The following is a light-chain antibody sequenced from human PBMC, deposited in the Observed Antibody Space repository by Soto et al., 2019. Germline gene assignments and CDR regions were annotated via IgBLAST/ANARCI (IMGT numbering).Light chain of an antibody. CDR1: SSDVGGYNY. Sequence: QSALTQPASVSGSPGQSITNSCTGTSSDVGGYNYVSWYQQHPGKAPKLMIYEVSNRPSGVSNRFSGSKSGNTASLTISGLQAEDEADYYCSSYTSSSTGYVFGTGTKLTVL. V-gene: IGLV2-14*01. J-gene: IGLJ1*01. CDR3: SSYTSSSTGYV. CDR2: EVS.